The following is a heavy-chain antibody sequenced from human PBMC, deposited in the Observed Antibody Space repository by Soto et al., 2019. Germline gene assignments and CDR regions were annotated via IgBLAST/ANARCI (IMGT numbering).Heavy chain of an antibody. D-gene: IGHD2-2*01. CDR3: AVRDGVIPVASDAFDI. V-gene: IGHV3-21*01. CDR1: GFTFRTYT. CDR2: ISSRGTYI. Sequence: EVQLVESGGGLVKPGGSLRLSCAASGFTFRTYTMTWVRQAPGKGLEWVSSISSRGTYIYYSDSVKGRFTISRDNAKNSLYLHMTSLRAEDTAVYYGAVRDGVIPVASDAFDIWGQGTMVTVSS. J-gene: IGHJ3*02.